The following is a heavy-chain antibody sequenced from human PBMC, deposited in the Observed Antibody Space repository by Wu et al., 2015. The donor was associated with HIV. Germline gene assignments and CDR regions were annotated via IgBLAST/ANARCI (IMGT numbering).Heavy chain of an antibody. D-gene: IGHD6-6*01. CDR3: ARQVGSSPYFDY. Sequence: QVQLLQSGAEVKKPGASVMVSRKASGYTFTDYYMYWVRQAPGQGLEWMGWINPNSGGTNYAQKFQGRVTMTRDTSISTAYMELSRLRSDDTAVYYCARQVGSSPYFDYWGQGTLVTVSS. CDR2: INPNSGGT. CDR1: GYTFTDYY. V-gene: IGHV1-2*02. J-gene: IGHJ4*02.